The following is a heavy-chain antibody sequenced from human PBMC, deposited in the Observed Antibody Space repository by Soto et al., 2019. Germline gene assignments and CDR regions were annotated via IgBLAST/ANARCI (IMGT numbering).Heavy chain of an antibody. CDR1: GFTSTSSA. CDR2: IVVGSGNT. V-gene: IGHV1-58*01. D-gene: IGHD5-18*01. J-gene: IGHJ4*02. Sequence: SVKVSCKASGFTSTSSAVQWVRQARGQRLEWIGWIVVGSGNTNYAQKFQERVTITRDMSTSTAYMELSSLRSEDTAVYYCARIADTAMPFDYWGQGTLVTVSS. CDR3: ARIADTAMPFDY.